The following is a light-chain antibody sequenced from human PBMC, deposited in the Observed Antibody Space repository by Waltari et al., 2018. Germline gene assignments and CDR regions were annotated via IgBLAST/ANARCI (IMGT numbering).Light chain of an antibody. J-gene: IGKJ1*01. CDR3: QHYESLPVT. CDR1: QSISKY. V-gene: IGKV3-20*01. Sequence: EIVLTQSPGTLSLSPGERATLSCRASQSISKYLAWYQQNPGQGPRLLIYLASSRAAGIPDRFSCSESGTDFSLTISRLEPEDFAVYYCQHYESLPVTFGQGTKVEIK. CDR2: LAS.